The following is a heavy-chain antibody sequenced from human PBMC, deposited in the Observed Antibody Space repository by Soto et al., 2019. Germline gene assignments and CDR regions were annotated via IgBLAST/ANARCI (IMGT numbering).Heavy chain of an antibody. CDR1: GYSISSGYY. J-gene: IGHJ5*02. CDR2: IYHGGST. V-gene: IGHV4-38-2*01. CDR3: ARVGPWVPYYYDSSPYTFETWFDP. Sequence: RSRTCAVSGYSISSGYYWGWLRQPPGKGLEWFGSIYHGGSTYYNPSLNSRVTLSIDMTNNHVSLILNSVTAADTAVYYCARVGPWVPYYYDSSPYTFETWFDPWGQGTLVTVSS. D-gene: IGHD3-22*01.